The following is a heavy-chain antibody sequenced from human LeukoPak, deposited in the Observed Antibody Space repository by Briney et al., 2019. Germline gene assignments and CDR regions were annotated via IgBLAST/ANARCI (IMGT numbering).Heavy chain of an antibody. V-gene: IGHV4-59*01. D-gene: IGHD3-10*01. CDR2: IYYSGST. CDR1: GGSISSYY. J-gene: IGHJ4*02. Sequence: SETLSLTCTVSGGSISSYYWSWTRQPPGKGLEWVGYIYYSGSTNYNPSLKSRVTISVDTSKNQFSLKLSSVTAADTAVYYCARSPNYYGSGSYYYFDYWGQGTLVTVSS. CDR3: ARSPNYYGSGSYYYFDY.